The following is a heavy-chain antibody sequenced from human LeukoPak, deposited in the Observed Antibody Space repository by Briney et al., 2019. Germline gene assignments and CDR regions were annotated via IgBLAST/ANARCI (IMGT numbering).Heavy chain of an antibody. CDR2: INTNTGNP. CDR3: ARDHASRYYYDSSGYYPLDY. CDR1: GYTFTSYA. V-gene: IGHV7-4-1*02. J-gene: IGHJ4*02. D-gene: IGHD3-22*01. Sequence: GESLQVSCKASGYTFTSYAMNWVRQAPGQGLEWMGWINTNTGNPTYAQGFTGRFVFPLDTSVSTAYLQISSLKAEDTAVYYCARDHASRYYYDSSGYYPLDYWGQGTLVTVSS.